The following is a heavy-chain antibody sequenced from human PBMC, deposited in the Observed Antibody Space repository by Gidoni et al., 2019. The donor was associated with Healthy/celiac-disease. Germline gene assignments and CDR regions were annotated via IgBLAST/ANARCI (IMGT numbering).Heavy chain of an antibody. V-gene: IGHV1-69*06. CDR3: ARDYYDSSGYYRFDY. CDR1: GGTFSSYA. J-gene: IGHJ4*02. Sequence: QVQLVQSGAEVKKPGSSVKVSCKASGGTFSSYAISWVRQAPGQGLEWMGGSIPIFGTANYALKFQVRVTITADKSTSTAYMGLSSLRSEDTAVYYCARDYYDSSGYYRFDYWGQGTLVTVSS. CDR2: SIPIFGTA. D-gene: IGHD3-22*01.